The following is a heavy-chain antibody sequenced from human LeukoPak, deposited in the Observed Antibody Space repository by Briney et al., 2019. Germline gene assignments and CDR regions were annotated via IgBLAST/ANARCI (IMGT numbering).Heavy chain of an antibody. V-gene: IGHV3-48*01. D-gene: IGHD3-10*01. CDR2: ISSSSSTI. CDR3: ARDPLLWFGELSPRGSNDAFDI. Sequence: GGFLRLSCAASGFTFSSYSMNWVRQAPGKGLEWVSYISSSSSTIYYADSVKGRFTISRDNSKNSLYLQMNSLRAEDTAVYYCARDPLLWFGELSPRGSNDAFDIWDQGTMVTVSS. CDR1: GFTFSSYS. J-gene: IGHJ3*02.